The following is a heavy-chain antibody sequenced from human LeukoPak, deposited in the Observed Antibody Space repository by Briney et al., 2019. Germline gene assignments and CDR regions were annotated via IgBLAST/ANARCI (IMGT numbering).Heavy chain of an antibody. CDR3: ARTYCSSISCFGSNFYFYYYMDV. Sequence: GESLKISCKGSGYSFINFWIGWVRQMPGKGLEWMGIIYPGDSDTRYSPSFQGQVTISADKSISTAYLQWSSLKASDTAMYYCARTYCSSISCFGSNFYFYYYMDVWGKGTTVTVSS. V-gene: IGHV5-51*01. J-gene: IGHJ6*03. CDR2: IYPGDSDT. D-gene: IGHD2-2*01. CDR1: GYSFINFW.